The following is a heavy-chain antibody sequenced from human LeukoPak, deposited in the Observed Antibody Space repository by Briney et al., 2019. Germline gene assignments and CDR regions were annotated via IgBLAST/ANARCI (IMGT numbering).Heavy chain of an antibody. CDR1: GFTFSSYA. J-gene: IGHJ4*02. CDR2: ISYDGSNK. D-gene: IGHD2-15*01. CDR3: ARASLGYCSGGSCYPGFDFDY. Sequence: GRSLRLSCAASGFTFSSYAMHWVRQAPGKGLEWVAVISYDGSNKYYADSVKGRLTISRDNSKNTLYLQMNSLRAEDTAVYYCARASLGYCSGGSCYPGFDFDYWGQGTPVTVSS. V-gene: IGHV3-30*04.